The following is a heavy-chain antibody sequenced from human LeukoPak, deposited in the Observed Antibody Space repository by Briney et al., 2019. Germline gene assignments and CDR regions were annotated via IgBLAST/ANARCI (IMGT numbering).Heavy chain of an antibody. J-gene: IGHJ4*02. V-gene: IGHV1-18*01. CDR1: GYTFSSYG. CDR3: ARDRPGCSGGSCYFDY. Sequence: GASVKVSCKASGYTFSSYGISWVRQAPGQGLEGMGWISAYNGNTNYAQKLQGRVTMTTDTSTSTAYMELRSLRSDDTAVYYCARDRPGCSGGSCYFDYWGQGTLVTVSS. CDR2: ISAYNGNT. D-gene: IGHD2-15*01.